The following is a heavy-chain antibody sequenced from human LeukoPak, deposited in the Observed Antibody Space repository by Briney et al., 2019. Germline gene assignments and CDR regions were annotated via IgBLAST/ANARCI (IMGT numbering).Heavy chain of an antibody. CDR1: GGYISSSNYY. J-gene: IGHJ6*03. V-gene: IGHV4-39*07. CDR3: ARGFYGSGSYSPPYYYMDV. Sequence: PSETLSLTCTVSGGYISSSNYYWVWIRQPPGKGLEWVASIFYSGSTYFNPSLKSRVTILVDTSKNQFSLKLSSVTAADTAVYYCARGFYGSGSYSPPYYYMDVWGKGTTVTISS. D-gene: IGHD3-10*01. CDR2: IFYSGST.